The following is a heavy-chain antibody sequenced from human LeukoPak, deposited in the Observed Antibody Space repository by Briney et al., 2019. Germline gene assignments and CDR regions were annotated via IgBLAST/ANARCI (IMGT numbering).Heavy chain of an antibody. CDR3: ARGNEIRADYYYYMDV. D-gene: IGHD1-1*01. CDR2: IYYSGST. Sequence: SETLSLTCSVSSGSISSTTYYWGWIRQPPGKGLEWIGYIYYSGSTNYNPSLKSRVTISVDTSKNQFSLKLSSVTAADTAVYYCARGNEIRADYYYYMDVWGKGTTVTVSS. J-gene: IGHJ6*03. V-gene: IGHV4-61*05. CDR1: SGSISSTTYY.